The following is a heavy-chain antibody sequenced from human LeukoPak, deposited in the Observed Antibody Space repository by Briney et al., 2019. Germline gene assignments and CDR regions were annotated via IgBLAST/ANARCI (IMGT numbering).Heavy chain of an antibody. Sequence: SVKVSCKASGDSFGTYGITWVRQALGQGLEWMGGFNPIFGSAQYAQKFQGRVTITIDVSARTVYMELSSLRSEDTTIYYCARDFGSGVFDPWGQGTLVTVSS. CDR3: ARDFGSGVFDP. D-gene: IGHD3-10*01. CDR1: GDSFGTYG. V-gene: IGHV1-69*05. J-gene: IGHJ5*02. CDR2: FNPIFGSA.